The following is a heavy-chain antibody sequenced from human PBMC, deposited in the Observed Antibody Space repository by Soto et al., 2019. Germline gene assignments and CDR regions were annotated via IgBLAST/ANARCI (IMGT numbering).Heavy chain of an antibody. V-gene: IGHV4-31*03. CDR1: GGSVSGGVYY. CDR3: ARSSVAGAGYFQH. D-gene: IGHD6-19*01. Sequence: SETLSLTCTVSGGSVSGGVYYWNWIRQHPEKGLEWIGYIYYSGSTYYNPSLRSRVTISADTSKNQFSLKLSSVTVADTAVYYCARSSVAGAGYFQHRGQRTPVTVSS. CDR2: IYYSGST. J-gene: IGHJ1*01.